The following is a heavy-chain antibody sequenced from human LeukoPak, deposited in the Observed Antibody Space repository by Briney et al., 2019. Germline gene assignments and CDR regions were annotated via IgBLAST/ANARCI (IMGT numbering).Heavy chain of an antibody. CDR1: GFTFSNYA. Sequence: GGSLRLSCAASGFTFSNYAMTWVRQAPGKGLEWVSTVSPRGDSTYYVDSVKGRFTISRDNSKHTLFLQMNSLRAGDTAVYYCAKDPYDCSTTNCLEMDFALWGRGTLVTVSS. V-gene: IGHV3-23*01. J-gene: IGHJ2*01. D-gene: IGHD2-2*01. CDR3: AKDPYDCSTTNCLEMDFAL. CDR2: VSPRGDST.